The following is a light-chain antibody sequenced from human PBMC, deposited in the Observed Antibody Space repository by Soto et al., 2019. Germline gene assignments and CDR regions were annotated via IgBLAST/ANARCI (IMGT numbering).Light chain of an antibody. J-gene: IGLJ2*01. Sequence: QSVLTQPASVSGSPGQSITISCTGTSSDVGGYKYVSWYQQHPGKAPKLMIYEVNNRPSGVSNRFSGSKSGNTASLTISGLQAEDEADYYCSSYTISDTRVFGGGTKLTVL. V-gene: IGLV2-14*01. CDR3: SSYTISDTRV. CDR2: EVN. CDR1: SSDVGGYKY.